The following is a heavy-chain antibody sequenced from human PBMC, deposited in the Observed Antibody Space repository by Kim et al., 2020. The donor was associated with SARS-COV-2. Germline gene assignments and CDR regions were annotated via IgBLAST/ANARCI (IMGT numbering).Heavy chain of an antibody. CDR1: GYTFTGYY. J-gene: IGHJ4*02. Sequence: ASVKVSCKASGYTFTGYYMHWVRQAPGQGLEWMGWINPNSGGTNYAQKFQGRVTMTRDTSISTAYMELSRLRSDDTAVYYCASRRAAVAGSPRYDYWGQGTLVTVSS. V-gene: IGHV1-2*02. D-gene: IGHD6-19*01. CDR2: INPNSGGT. CDR3: ASRRAAVAGSPRYDY.